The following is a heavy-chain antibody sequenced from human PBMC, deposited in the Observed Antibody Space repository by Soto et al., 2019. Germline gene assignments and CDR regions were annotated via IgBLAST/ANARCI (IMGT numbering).Heavy chain of an antibody. V-gene: IGHV3-48*02. CDR2: ISSSSSTI. D-gene: IGHD3-3*01. CDR3: AREGIFGVVIISYYYGMDV. Sequence: GGPLRLSCAASGFTFSSYSMNWVRQAPGKGLEWVSYISSSSSTIYYADSVKGRFTISRDNAKNSLYLQMNSLRDEDTAVYYCAREGIFGVVIISYYYGMDVWGQGTTVTVSS. CDR1: GFTFSSYS. J-gene: IGHJ6*02.